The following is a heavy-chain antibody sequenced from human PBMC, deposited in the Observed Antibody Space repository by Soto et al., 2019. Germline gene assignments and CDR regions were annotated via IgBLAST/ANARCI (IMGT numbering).Heavy chain of an antibody. CDR1: GYNFNTYW. CDR3: ARHMEAHSHFYYGLDV. CDR2: IYPGDSDT. D-gene: IGHD3-10*01. V-gene: IGHV5-51*01. J-gene: IGHJ6*02. Sequence: GESLKISCKGSGYNFNTYWTAWVRQMPGKGLEWMGFIYPGDSDTRYSPSFQGQVTISADKSINTAYLQWRTLKPSDTTIYYCARHMEAHSHFYYGLDVWGQGTTVTVSS.